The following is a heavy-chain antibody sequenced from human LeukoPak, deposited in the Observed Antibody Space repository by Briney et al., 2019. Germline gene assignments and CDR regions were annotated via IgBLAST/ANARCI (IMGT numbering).Heavy chain of an antibody. V-gene: IGHV4-59*08. CDR3: ASYSSTWPNHYFDS. CDR2: IFYSGST. J-gene: IGHJ4*02. D-gene: IGHD6-13*01. Sequence: PSETLSLTCTVFGGSISSYYWSWIRQPPGKGLEWIGYIFYSGSTNYNPSLKSRVTISVDTSKNQFSLKLSSVTAADTAVYYCASYSSTWPNHYFDSWGQGTLVTVSS. CDR1: GGSISSYY.